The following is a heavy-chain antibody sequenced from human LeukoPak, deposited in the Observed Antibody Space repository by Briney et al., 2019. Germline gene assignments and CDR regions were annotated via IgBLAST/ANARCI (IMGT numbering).Heavy chain of an antibody. CDR1: GYTFTSDG. V-gene: IGHV1-18*01. CDR3: AREGIQLWLDLSY. J-gene: IGHJ4*02. D-gene: IGHD5-18*01. CDR2: ISAYKGNT. Sequence: ASVEVSFKASGYTFTSDGISWGRQAPGQGLEWMLWISAYKGNTHYTQKLQVRVTMTTDTSTSTAYMELRSLRSDDTAVYYCAREGIQLWLDLSYWGQETLVTVSS.